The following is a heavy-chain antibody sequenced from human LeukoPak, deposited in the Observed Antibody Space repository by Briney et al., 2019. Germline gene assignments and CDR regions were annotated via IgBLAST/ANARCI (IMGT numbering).Heavy chain of an antibody. Sequence: PETLSLTCTVSGGSITSGTYYWDWIRHPPGKGLEWIGSIYHTRTTNYNPSLMGRATVSFDTSKNEVSLELRSVTAADTAVYYARGQPSRGQYWWYFDIWGRGTLLTVSS. V-gene: IGHV4-39*01. D-gene: IGHD3-10*01. CDR1: GGSITSGTYY. CDR3: RGQPSRGQYWWYFDI. J-gene: IGHJ2*01. CDR2: IYHTRTT.